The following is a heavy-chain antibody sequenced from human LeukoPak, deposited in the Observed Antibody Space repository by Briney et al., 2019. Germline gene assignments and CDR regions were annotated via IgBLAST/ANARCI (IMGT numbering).Heavy chain of an antibody. D-gene: IGHD3-10*01. CDR2: IYYSGST. V-gene: IGHV4-59*01. CDR1: GGSISSYY. J-gene: IGHJ4*02. CDR3: AKVGEPYGSGSYYVDY. Sequence: NPSETLSLTCTVSGGSISSYYWSWIRQPPGKGLEWIGYIYYSGSTNYNPSLKSRVTISVDTSKNQFSLKLSSVTAADTAVYYCAKVGEPYGSGSYYVDYWGQGTLVTVSS.